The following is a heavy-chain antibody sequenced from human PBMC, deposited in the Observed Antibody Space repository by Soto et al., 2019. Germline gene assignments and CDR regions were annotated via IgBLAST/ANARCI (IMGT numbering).Heavy chain of an antibody. CDR3: ASLIPAVAGPQSAFAP. D-gene: IGHD6-19*01. J-gene: IGHJ5*02. CDR2: INHSGST. CDR1: GGSFSGYY. Sequence: QVQLQQWGAGLLKPSETLSLTCAVYGGSFSGYYWSWIRQPPGKGLEWIGEINHSGSTNYNPSLKSRVTITVDTSKNQFPLTLSSVTAADTAVYYWASLIPAVAGPQSAFAPWGQGTLVTVSS. V-gene: IGHV4-34*01.